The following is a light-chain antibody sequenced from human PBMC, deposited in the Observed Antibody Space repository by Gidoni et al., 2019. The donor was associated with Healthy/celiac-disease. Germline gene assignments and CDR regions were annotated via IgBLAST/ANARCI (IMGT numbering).Light chain of an antibody. Sequence: DIQMTQSPSSMSASVGDRVTITCRASQSIRSYLNWYQQKPGKAPKLLIYAASSLQSGVQSRFSGSGSGTDFTLTISSLQPEDVATYYCQQSYSTPPTFGQGTKLEIK. CDR1: QSIRSY. CDR3: QQSYSTPPT. CDR2: AAS. V-gene: IGKV1-39*01. J-gene: IGKJ2*01.